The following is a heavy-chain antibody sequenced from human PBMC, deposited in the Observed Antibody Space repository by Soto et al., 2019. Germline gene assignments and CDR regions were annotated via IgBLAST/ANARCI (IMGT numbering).Heavy chain of an antibody. CDR1: GYTFTSYD. CDR3: ARVHKRYCTGPRCSVIVFDY. J-gene: IGHJ4*02. Sequence: GASVKVSCKASGYTFTSYDINWVRQATGQGLEWMGWMNPNSGDTGYAQKFQGRVTMTRDTSISTAYMELSSLTSEDTAVYYCARVHKRYCTGPRCSVIVFDYWGQGTLVTVSS. CDR2: MNPNSGDT. V-gene: IGHV1-8*01. D-gene: IGHD2-8*02.